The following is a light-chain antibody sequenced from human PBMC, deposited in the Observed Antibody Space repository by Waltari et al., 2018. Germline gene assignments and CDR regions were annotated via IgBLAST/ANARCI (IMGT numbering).Light chain of an antibody. Sequence: DIQMTQSPSSLSASVGDRVTITCRASQSISSYLNWYQQKPGKAPKLLIYAASSLQSGVPSRFSGSGSGTDFTLVISSLQPEDFATYYCQQTYTAPLSFGAGTKVEMK. CDR1: QSISSY. J-gene: IGKJ4*01. V-gene: IGKV1-39*01. CDR2: AAS. CDR3: QQTYTAPLS.